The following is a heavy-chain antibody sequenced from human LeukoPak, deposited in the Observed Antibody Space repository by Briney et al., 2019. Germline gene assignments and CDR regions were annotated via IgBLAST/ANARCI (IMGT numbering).Heavy chain of an antibody. CDR1: GFPFSDYY. CDR3: ARDRTGRYYYYYYMDV. Sequence: KPGGSLRLSCAASGFPFSDYYMSWIRQAPGKGLEWVSYISSSGSTIYYADSVKGRFTISRDNAKNSLYLQMNSLRAEDTAVYYCARDRTGRYYYYYYMDVWGKGTTVTVSS. J-gene: IGHJ6*03. D-gene: IGHD4-17*01. CDR2: ISSSGSTI. V-gene: IGHV3-11*01.